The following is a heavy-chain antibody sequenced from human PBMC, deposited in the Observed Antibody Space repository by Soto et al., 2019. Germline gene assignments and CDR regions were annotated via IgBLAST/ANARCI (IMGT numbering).Heavy chain of an antibody. D-gene: IGHD3-9*01. V-gene: IGHV1-18*01. CDR2: ISAYNGQR. Sequence: QGQLLQSGAEVKKPGASVRVSCRASGYDFTSYGIRWVRQAPGQGLEWVSWISAYNGQRDTAQKFQGRVTMTLDTSTDIGRMKPGDTTAYDTAGYYGARTPILAYYHYDMDIWGQGTMVAVSS. J-gene: IGHJ6*02. CDR1: GYDFTSYG. CDR3: ARTPILAYYHYDMDI.